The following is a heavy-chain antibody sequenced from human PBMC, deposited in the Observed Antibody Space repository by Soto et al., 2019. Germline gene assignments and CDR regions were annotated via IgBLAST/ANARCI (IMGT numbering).Heavy chain of an antibody. V-gene: IGHV4-30-2*01. CDR3: ARSSGWYGEFDY. J-gene: IGHJ4*02. D-gene: IGHD6-19*01. Sequence: QLQLQESGSGLVKPSQTLSLTCAVSGGSISSGGYSWSWIRQPPGKGLKLIGYIYHSGSTYYNPSLKSRVTISVDRSKNQFSLKLSSVTAADTAVYYCARSSGWYGEFDYWGQGTLVTVSS. CDR2: IYHSGST. CDR1: GGSISSGGYS.